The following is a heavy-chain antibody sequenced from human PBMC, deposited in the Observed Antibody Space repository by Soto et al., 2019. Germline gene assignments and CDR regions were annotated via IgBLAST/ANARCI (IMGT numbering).Heavy chain of an antibody. CDR1: GYSFSSDYY. CDR2: IYHSGST. CDR3: AGAPVTHYFDY. J-gene: IGHJ4*02. Sequence: SDTLSLTCVVSGYSFSSDYYWVWIRQPPGKGLEWIGSIYHSGSTYYSPSLKSRVTISVDTSKNQFSLKLNSVIAADTAVYYCAGAPVTHYFDYWGQGNMVIFSS. D-gene: IGHD4-17*01. V-gene: IGHV4-38-2*01.